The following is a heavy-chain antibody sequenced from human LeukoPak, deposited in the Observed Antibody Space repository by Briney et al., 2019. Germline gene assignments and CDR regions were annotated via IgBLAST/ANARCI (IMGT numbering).Heavy chain of an antibody. Sequence: SETLSLTCTVSGYSISSGYYWGWIRQPPGKGLEWIGSIYHSGSTYYNPSLKSRVTISVDTSKNQFSLKLSSVAAADTAVYYCARVRYYDSSGYYPRRAFDIWGQGTMVTVSS. CDR3: ARVRYYDSSGYYPRRAFDI. J-gene: IGHJ3*02. V-gene: IGHV4-38-2*02. CDR1: GYSISSGYY. CDR2: IYHSGST. D-gene: IGHD3-22*01.